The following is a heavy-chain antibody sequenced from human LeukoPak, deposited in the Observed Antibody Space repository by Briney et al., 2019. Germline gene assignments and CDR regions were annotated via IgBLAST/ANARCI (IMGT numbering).Heavy chain of an antibody. D-gene: IGHD6-6*01. CDR1: GGSFSGYY. Sequence: SETLSLTCAVYGGSFSGYYWSWIRQPPGKGLEWIGEINHSGSTNYNPSLKSRVTVSVDTSKNQFSLKLSSVTAADTAVYYCARHAQSSSSGDAFDIWGQGTMVTVSS. J-gene: IGHJ3*02. V-gene: IGHV4-34*01. CDR2: INHSGST. CDR3: ARHAQSSSSGDAFDI.